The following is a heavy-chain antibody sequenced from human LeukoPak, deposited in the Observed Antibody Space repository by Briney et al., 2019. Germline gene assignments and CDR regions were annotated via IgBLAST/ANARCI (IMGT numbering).Heavy chain of an antibody. CDR1: GGSISSSSYY. CDR3: ARGVIAVAGIYLD. Sequence: SETLSLTCTVSGGSISSSSYYWGWIRQPPGKGLEWIGSIYYSGSTYYNPSLKSRVTISVDTSKNQFSLKLSSVTAADTAVYYCARGVIAVAGIYLDWGQGTLVTVSS. J-gene: IGHJ4*02. V-gene: IGHV4-39*07. D-gene: IGHD6-19*01. CDR2: IYYSGST.